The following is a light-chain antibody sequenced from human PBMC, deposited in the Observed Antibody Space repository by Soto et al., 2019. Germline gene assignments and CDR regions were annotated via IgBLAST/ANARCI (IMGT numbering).Light chain of an antibody. J-gene: IGKJ1*01. Sequence: IVMTQSPATLSVSPGERATLSCRASQSVSSNLAWYQQKPGQAPRLLIYGASTRATGSPARFSGSGSGTEFTITIISLQSEDFAVYYCQQYNNWPPWTFGQGTKVEIK. CDR2: GAS. V-gene: IGKV3-15*01. CDR1: QSVSSN. CDR3: QQYNNWPPWT.